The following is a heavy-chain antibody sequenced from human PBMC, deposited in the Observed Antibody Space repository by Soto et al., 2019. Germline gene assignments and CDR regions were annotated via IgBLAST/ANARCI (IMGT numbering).Heavy chain of an antibody. CDR2: ISAYNGNT. D-gene: IGHD3-3*01. J-gene: IGHJ6*02. CDR1: GYTFTSYR. Sequence: ASVKVSCKASGYTFTSYRISWVRQAPGQGLEWMGWISAYNGNTNYAQKLQGRVTMTTDTSTSTAYMELRSLRSDDTAVYYCARDYDFWSGPDDYYYYGMDVWGQGTTVTVSS. CDR3: ARDYDFWSGPDDYYYYGMDV. V-gene: IGHV1-18*04.